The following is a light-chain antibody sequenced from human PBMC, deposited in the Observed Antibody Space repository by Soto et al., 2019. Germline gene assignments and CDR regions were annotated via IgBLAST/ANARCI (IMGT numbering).Light chain of an antibody. CDR1: PSVSISN. CDR2: GAS. CDR3: HQYGNSPQT. J-gene: IGKJ1*01. Sequence: ELLLTKSPGTLSLSPGERATLSCRASPSVSISNFAFYQQKPGQTARLLIYGASSRATGIPDRFSGSGSGTVFTLTIIILEPDDFAVYYCHQYGNSPQTFGQGTKVDIK. V-gene: IGKV3-20*01.